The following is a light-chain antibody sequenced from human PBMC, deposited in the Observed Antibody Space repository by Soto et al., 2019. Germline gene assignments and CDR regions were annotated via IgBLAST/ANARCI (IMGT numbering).Light chain of an antibody. V-gene: IGLV2-11*01. CDR1: SSDVGNYNY. CDR2: DVS. Sequence: QSVLTQPRSVSGSPGQSVTISCTGTSSDVGNYNYVSWYQQHPGKAPKLMISDVSKRPSGVPDRFSGSNSGNTASLTISGLQAEDEADYYCCSYAGSATHVFGSGTKGTVL. J-gene: IGLJ1*01. CDR3: CSYAGSATHV.